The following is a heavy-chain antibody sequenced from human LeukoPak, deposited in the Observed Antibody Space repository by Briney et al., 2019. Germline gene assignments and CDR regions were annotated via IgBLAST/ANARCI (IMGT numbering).Heavy chain of an antibody. J-gene: IGHJ4*02. Sequence: PGGPLRLSCAASGRTFSGYWMNWVRKAPGKGLEWVANIKPDGSEKYYVDSVKGRFTISRDNAKNSLYLQMTSLRAEDTAVYYCARGSGDYSGQGTLVTVSS. CDR3: ARGSGDY. CDR2: IKPDGSEK. CDR1: GRTFSGYW. V-gene: IGHV3-7*04.